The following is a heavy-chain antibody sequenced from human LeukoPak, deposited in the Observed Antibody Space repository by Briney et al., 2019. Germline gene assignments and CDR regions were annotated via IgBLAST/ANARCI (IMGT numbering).Heavy chain of an antibody. CDR3: ARGGYCSSTSCYSLDY. J-gene: IGHJ4*02. Sequence: PSETLPLTCAVSGGSISSGGYSWSWIRQPPGKGLEWIGYIYHSGSTYYNPSLKSRVTISVDRSKNQFSLKLSSVTAADTAVYYRARGGYCSSTSCYSLDYWGQGTLVTVSS. V-gene: IGHV4-30-2*01. CDR1: GGSISSGGYS. D-gene: IGHD2-2*01. CDR2: IYHSGST.